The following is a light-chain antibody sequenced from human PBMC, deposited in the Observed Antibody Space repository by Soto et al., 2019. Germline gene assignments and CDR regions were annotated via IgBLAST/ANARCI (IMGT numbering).Light chain of an antibody. CDR3: LLYFSPDRYT. CDR1: QSVTSSH. Sequence: EIVLTQTLGTLSLSPGERATLSCRASQSVTSSHLAWYQQKPGQAPRLLIYGASTRATGIPDRFSGSGSDTDFSLTIRRLDPEDFAMYYCLLYFSPDRYTFGPGTKVQIK. CDR2: GAS. J-gene: IGKJ2*01. V-gene: IGKV3-20*01.